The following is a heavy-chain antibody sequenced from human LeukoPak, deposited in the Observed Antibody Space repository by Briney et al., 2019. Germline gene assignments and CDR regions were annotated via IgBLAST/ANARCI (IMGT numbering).Heavy chain of an antibody. CDR1: GYSFTNYW. V-gene: IGHV5-51*01. CDR3: ARTSGSFSSDGMDV. Sequence: SGESLKVSCKGSGYSFTNYWIGWVRQMPGKGLEWMGIIYPGDSDTRYSPSFQGQVTISADKSINTAYLQWSSLKASDTAIYYCARTSGSFSSDGMDVWGQGTTVTVSS. D-gene: IGHD6-6*01. CDR2: IYPGDSDT. J-gene: IGHJ6*02.